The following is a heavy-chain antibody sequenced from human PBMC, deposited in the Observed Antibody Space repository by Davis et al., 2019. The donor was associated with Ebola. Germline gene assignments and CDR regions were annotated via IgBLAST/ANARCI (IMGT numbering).Heavy chain of an antibody. CDR3: ARERYYYDSSGYYDY. J-gene: IGHJ4*02. V-gene: IGHV3-30-3*01. CDR1: GITFSGYS. Sequence: PGGSLRSPFATPGITFSGYSMHWVRQAPGKGLEWVAVISYVGSNKYYADSVKGRFTISRDNSKNTLYLQMGSLRAEDTAVYYCARERYYYDSSGYYDYWGQGTLVTVSS. D-gene: IGHD3-22*01. CDR2: ISYVGSNK.